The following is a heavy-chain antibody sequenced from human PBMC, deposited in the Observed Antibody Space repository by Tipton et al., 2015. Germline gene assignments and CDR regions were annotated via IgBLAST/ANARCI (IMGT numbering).Heavy chain of an antibody. CDR1: GYSFTTYW. Sequence: QLVQSGAEVKKPGESLKISCKASGYSFTTYWIAWVRQMPGKGLEWMGIIYPDDSDTRYSPSFRGQVTISADRSITTAYLEWSSLKASDTAMYYCARLDSGSYGYWGQGTLVTVSS. V-gene: IGHV5-51*01. D-gene: IGHD1-26*01. CDR3: ARLDSGSYGY. CDR2: IYPDDSDT. J-gene: IGHJ4*02.